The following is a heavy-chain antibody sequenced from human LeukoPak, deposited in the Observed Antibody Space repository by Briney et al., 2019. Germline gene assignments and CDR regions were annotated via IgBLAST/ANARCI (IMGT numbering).Heavy chain of an antibody. J-gene: IGHJ4*02. D-gene: IGHD3-3*01. V-gene: IGHV7-4-1*02. CDR3: ARTYYDFWSGYYYFDY. Sequence: ASVKVSCKASGYTFTSYAMNWVRQSPGQGLEGMGWINTNTGNPTYAQGFTGRFVFSLDTSVSTAYLQISSLKAEDTAVYYCARTYYDFWSGYYYFDYWGQGTLVTVSS. CDR1: GYTFTSYA. CDR2: INTNTGNP.